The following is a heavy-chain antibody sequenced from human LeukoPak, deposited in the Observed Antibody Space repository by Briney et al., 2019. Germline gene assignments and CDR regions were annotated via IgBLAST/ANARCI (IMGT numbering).Heavy chain of an antibody. CDR1: GFTFSDYY. J-gene: IGHJ4*02. CDR3: AKALDTYGYMRFDY. D-gene: IGHD5-24*01. V-gene: IGHV3-11*01. Sequence: GGSLRLSCAASGFTFSDYYMSWIRQAPGKGLEWVSYISSSGSTIYYAASAKGRFTVSRDRSTNTLFLQMSSLRAEDSGMYYCAKALDTYGYMRFDYWGQGTLVTVSS. CDR2: ISSSGSTI.